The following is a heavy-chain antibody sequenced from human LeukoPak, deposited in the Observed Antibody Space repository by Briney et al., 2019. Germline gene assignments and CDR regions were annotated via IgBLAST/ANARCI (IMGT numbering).Heavy chain of an antibody. D-gene: IGHD1-14*01. Sequence: PSETLSLTCAVYGGSFSGYYWSWIRQPPGKGLEWIGEINHSGSTNCNPSLKSRVTISVDTSKNQFSLKLRSVTAADTAVYYCARATGDIHIDYWAQGTLVTVSS. CDR3: ARATGDIHIDY. V-gene: IGHV4-34*01. J-gene: IGHJ4*02. CDR1: GGSFSGYY. CDR2: INHSGST.